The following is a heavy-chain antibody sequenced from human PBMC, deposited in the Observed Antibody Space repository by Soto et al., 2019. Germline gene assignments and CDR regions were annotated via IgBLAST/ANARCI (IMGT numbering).Heavy chain of an antibody. CDR2: FGGGGTDT. D-gene: IGHD1-20*01. CDR3: AKDAVPYNGKWDWFDS. CDR1: RFTFSDFA. J-gene: IGHJ5*01. Sequence: DVQLLESGGGLVQPGGSLTLSCAASRFTFSDFAMSWVRQAPGKGLEWVSSFGGGGTDTYYADSVKRRFPISRDNSKNTLYLQMDSLRDEDTAVYYCAKDAVPYNGKWDWFDSWGQGTLVIVSS. V-gene: IGHV3-23*01.